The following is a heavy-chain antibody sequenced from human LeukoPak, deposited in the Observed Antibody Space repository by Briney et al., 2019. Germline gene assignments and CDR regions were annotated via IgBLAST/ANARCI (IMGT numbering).Heavy chain of an antibody. CDR2: INPSGGST. D-gene: IGHD3-10*01. Sequence: ASVKVSCKASGYTFTGYYMHWVRQAPGQGLEWMGIINPSGGSTSYAQKFQGRVTMTRDMSTSTVYMELSSLRSEDTAVYYCARRGMVRGVPFDYWGQGTLVTVSS. CDR1: GYTFTGYY. J-gene: IGHJ4*02. CDR3: ARRGMVRGVPFDY. V-gene: IGHV1-46*01.